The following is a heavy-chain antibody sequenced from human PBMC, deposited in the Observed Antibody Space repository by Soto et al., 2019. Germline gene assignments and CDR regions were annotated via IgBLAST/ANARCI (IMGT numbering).Heavy chain of an antibody. V-gene: IGHV4-59*02. CDR3: ARGRGYSGYESTYYFDY. CDR1: GDSVTSHY. J-gene: IGHJ4*02. CDR2: MHYTGFS. Sequence: PSETLSLTCSFSGDSVTSHYLTWIRQSLEKGLEWIGYMHYTGFSHYNPSLKSRLTISVDTSKNQFTLQLSSVTAADTAVYYCARGRGYSGYESTYYFDYWGQGTLVTVSS. D-gene: IGHD5-12*01.